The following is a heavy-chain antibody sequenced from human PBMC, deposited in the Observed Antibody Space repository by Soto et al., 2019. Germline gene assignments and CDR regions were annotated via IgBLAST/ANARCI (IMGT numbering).Heavy chain of an antibody. CDR1: GGSISSYY. D-gene: IGHD6-19*01. J-gene: IGHJ6*02. V-gene: IGHV4-59*01. CDR2: IYYSGST. CDR3: ARDRIAVAGIGYYYSGMDV. Sequence: QVQLQESGPGLVKPSETLSLTCTVSGGSISSYYWSWIRQPPGKGLEWIGYIYYSGSTNYNPSLKSRVNISVDTSKNQFALKLSSVTAADTAVYYCARDRIAVAGIGYYYSGMDVWVQGTKVTVSS.